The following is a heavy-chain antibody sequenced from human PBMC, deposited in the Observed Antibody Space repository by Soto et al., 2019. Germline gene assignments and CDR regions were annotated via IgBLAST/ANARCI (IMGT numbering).Heavy chain of an antibody. J-gene: IGHJ5*02. CDR2: INPSGGST. CDR3: ASSLERRHWFDP. CDR1: GYTFTSYY. V-gene: IGHV1-46*01. Sequence: ASVKVSCKASGYTFTSYYMHWVRQAPGQGLEWMGIINPSGGSTSYAQKFQGRVTMTRDTSTSTVYMELSSLRSEDTAVYYCASSLERRHWFDPWGQGTLVTVSS. D-gene: IGHD1-1*01.